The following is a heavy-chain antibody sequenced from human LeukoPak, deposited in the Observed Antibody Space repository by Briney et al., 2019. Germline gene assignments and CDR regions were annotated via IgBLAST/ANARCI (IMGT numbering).Heavy chain of an antibody. V-gene: IGHV3-23*01. Sequence: PGGSLRLSCAASGFTFDDYAMGWVRQAPGKGLEWVSLITGSGGSTFYADSVKGRFTISRDNSKSTLYLQMNSLRAEDTAVYYCARDSRDIAWYFDFWGQGTLVTVSS. J-gene: IGHJ4*02. CDR3: ARDSRDIAWYFDF. D-gene: IGHD2-15*01. CDR1: GFTFDDYA. CDR2: ITGSGGST.